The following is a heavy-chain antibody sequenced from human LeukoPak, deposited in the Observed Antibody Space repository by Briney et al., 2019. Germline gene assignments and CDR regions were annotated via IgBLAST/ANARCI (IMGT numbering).Heavy chain of an antibody. V-gene: IGHV1-69*13. CDR3: AREAIEMATNLNCYYGMDV. D-gene: IGHD5-24*01. Sequence: ASVKVSCKASGGTFSSYAISWVRQAPGQGLEWMGGIIPIFGTANYAQKFQGRVTITADESTSTAYMELSSLRSEDTAVYYCAREAIEMATNLNCYYGMDVWGQGTTVTVSS. CDR2: IIPIFGTA. J-gene: IGHJ6*02. CDR1: GGTFSSYA.